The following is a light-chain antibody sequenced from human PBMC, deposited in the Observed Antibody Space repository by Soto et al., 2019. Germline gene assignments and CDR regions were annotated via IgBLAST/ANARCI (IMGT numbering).Light chain of an antibody. CDR2: DAT. Sequence: QAVVTQEPSLTVSPGGTVTLTCGSNTGPVTSGHYPYWFQQKPGQAPRTLISDATNKHSWTPARFSGSLLGGKAALTLSGAQADDEADYYCLLSSRNAVIFGGGTKLTVL. J-gene: IGLJ2*01. CDR1: TGPVTSGHY. CDR3: LLSSRNAVI. V-gene: IGLV7-46*01.